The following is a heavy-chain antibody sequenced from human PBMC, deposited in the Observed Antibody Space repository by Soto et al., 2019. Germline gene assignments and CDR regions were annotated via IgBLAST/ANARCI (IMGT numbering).Heavy chain of an antibody. J-gene: IGHJ4*02. Sequence: SVKVSCKASGFTFTSSAVQWVRQARGQRLEWIGWIVVGSGNTNYAQKFQERVTITRDMSTSTAYMELSSLRSEDTAVYYCAVVGEWELPILFDYWGQGTLVTVSS. D-gene: IGHD1-26*01. CDR2: IVVGSGNT. V-gene: IGHV1-58*01. CDR3: AVVGEWELPILFDY. CDR1: GFTFTSSA.